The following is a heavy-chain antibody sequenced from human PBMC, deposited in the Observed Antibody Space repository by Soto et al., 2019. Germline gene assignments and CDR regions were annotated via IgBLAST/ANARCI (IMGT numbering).Heavy chain of an antibody. D-gene: IGHD3-10*01. Sequence: SETLSLTCTVSGGSISSSSYYWGWIRQPPGKGLEWIGSIYYSGSTYYNPSLKSRVTLSVDTSKNQLSLKLSSVTAADTAVYYCARHASGVSSLDAFDIWGQGTVVTVSS. CDR2: IYYSGST. V-gene: IGHV4-39*01. CDR3: ARHASGVSSLDAFDI. J-gene: IGHJ3*02. CDR1: GGSISSSSYY.